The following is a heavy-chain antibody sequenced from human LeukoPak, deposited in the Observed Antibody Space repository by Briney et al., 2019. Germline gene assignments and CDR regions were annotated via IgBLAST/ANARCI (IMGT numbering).Heavy chain of an antibody. J-gene: IGHJ4*02. D-gene: IGHD2-15*01. Sequence: GGSLRLSCAASGFTFSDYYMSWIRQAPGKGLEWVSAISGSGGSTYYADSVKGRFTISRDNSKNTLYLQMNSLRAEDTAIYYCAKDSRVVVVAATTPGFDYWGQGSLVTVSS. CDR1: GFTFSDYY. CDR2: ISGSGGST. CDR3: AKDSRVVVVAATTPGFDY. V-gene: IGHV3-23*01.